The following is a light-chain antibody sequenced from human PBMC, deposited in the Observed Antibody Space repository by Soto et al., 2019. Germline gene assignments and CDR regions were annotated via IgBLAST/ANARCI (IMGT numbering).Light chain of an antibody. Sequence: DIVMTQSPDSLVVSLGERATINCKSSRSVLYSSNNKNYLAWYQQKPGQPPKLLIYWASTRESGVPDRFSGSGSGTDFTLTISSLQAEDVAVYFCQQYFSSPQTFGQGTTLEIK. V-gene: IGKV4-1*01. CDR2: WAS. J-gene: IGKJ2*01. CDR3: QQYFSSPQT. CDR1: RSVLYSSNNKNY.